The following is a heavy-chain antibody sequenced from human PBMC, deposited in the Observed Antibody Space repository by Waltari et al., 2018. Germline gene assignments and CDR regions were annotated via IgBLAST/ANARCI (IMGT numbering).Heavy chain of an antibody. CDR1: GGSISSGGYY. CDR2: IYYSGRT. D-gene: IGHD3-22*01. Sequence: QVQLQESGPGLVKPSQTLSLTCTVSGGSISSGGYYWSWIRHHPGKGLEWMGYIYYSGRTYYNPSLKSRIFISIDTSKNRFSLKLTSVTAADTAVYYCARDNGDSSVDYWGQGTLVTVSS. J-gene: IGHJ4*02. V-gene: IGHV4-31*03. CDR3: ARDNGDSSVDY.